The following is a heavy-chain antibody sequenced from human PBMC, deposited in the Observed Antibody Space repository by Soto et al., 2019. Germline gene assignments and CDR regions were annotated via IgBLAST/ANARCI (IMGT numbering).Heavy chain of an antibody. CDR1: GGSISSYY. CDR3: ARLGYSSGWSLFDN. V-gene: IGHV4-59*08. D-gene: IGHD6-19*01. Sequence: PSETLSLTCTVSGGSISSYYWSWIRQPPGKGLEWIGYIYNSGSTNYNPSLKSRVTISVDTSKNQFSLKLSSVTAADTAVYYCARLGYSSGWSLFDNRGQGTLVTVSS. J-gene: IGHJ4*02. CDR2: IYNSGST.